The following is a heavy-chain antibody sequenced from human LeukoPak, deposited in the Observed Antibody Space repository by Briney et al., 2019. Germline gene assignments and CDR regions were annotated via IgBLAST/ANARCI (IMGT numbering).Heavy chain of an antibody. Sequence: SETLSLTCAVYVGSFSGDYWSWIRHPPGKGLECIWEINHSGSTNYNPSLKSRVTISVDTSKNQFSLKLSSVTAADTAVYYCARGRGRYCSSTSCYTMNWFDPWGQGTLVTVSS. CDR3: ARGRGRYCSSTSCYTMNWFDP. V-gene: IGHV4-34*01. CDR2: INHSGST. CDR1: VGSFSGDY. D-gene: IGHD2-2*02. J-gene: IGHJ5*02.